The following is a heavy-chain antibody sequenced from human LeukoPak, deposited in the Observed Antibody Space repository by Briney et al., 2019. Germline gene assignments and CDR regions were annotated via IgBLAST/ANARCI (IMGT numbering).Heavy chain of an antibody. V-gene: IGHV4-39*01. D-gene: IGHD4-23*01. J-gene: IGHJ4*02. CDR3: ARHKRYGGNSGYFDY. CDR2: IYYSGST. CDR1: GGSISSSSYY. Sequence: SETLSLTCTVSGGSISSSSYYWGWIRQPPGMGLEWIGSIYYSGSTYYNPSLKSRVTISVDTSKNQFSLKLSSVTAADTAVYYCARHKRYGGNSGYFDYWGQGTLVTVSS.